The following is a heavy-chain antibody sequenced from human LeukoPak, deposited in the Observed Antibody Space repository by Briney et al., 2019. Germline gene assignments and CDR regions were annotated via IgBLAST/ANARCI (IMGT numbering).Heavy chain of an antibody. J-gene: IGHJ6*03. V-gene: IGHV3-30*18. CDR3: AKDSIVYYYYYMDV. CDR2: ISYDGSNK. CDR1: GFTFSSYG. Sequence: RSGGSLRLSCAASGFTFSSYGMHWVRQTPNKGLEWVAVISYDGSNKYYADSVKGRFTISRDKSKNTLYLQMNSLRPEDTAVYYCAKDSIVYYYYYMDVWGKGTTVTVSS. D-gene: IGHD3-16*02.